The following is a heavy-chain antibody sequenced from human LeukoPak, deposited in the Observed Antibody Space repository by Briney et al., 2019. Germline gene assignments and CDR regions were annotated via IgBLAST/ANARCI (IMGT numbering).Heavy chain of an antibody. Sequence: PEGSLRLSCAASGFTFSSYGMHWVRQAPGKGLEWVAVISYDGSNKYYADSVKGRFTISRDNSKNTLYLQMNSLRAEDTAVYYCAKAHYYDSSGLDYWGQGTLVTVSS. CDR2: ISYDGSNK. D-gene: IGHD3-22*01. CDR1: GFTFSSYG. J-gene: IGHJ4*02. CDR3: AKAHYYDSSGLDY. V-gene: IGHV3-30*18.